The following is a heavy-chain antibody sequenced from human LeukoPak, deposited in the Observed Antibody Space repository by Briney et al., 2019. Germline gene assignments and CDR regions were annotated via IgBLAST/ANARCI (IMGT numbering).Heavy chain of an antibody. Sequence: ASVRVSCKPSVYTLTVYYMHWVRQPPAQGREWMGWINPNSGGTNYAQKFQGRVTMTRDTSISTAYMELSRLGSDDTAVYYCARDGASGYLADYWGQGTLVTVSS. V-gene: IGHV1-2*02. D-gene: IGHD3-3*01. CDR2: INPNSGGT. CDR1: VYTLTVYY. CDR3: ARDGASGYLADY. J-gene: IGHJ4*02.